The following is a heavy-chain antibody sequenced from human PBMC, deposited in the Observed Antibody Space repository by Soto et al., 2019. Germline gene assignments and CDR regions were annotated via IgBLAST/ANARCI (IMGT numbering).Heavy chain of an antibody. CDR3: ARLEMATILDY. J-gene: IGHJ4*02. Sequence: QLQLQESGPGLVKPSETLSLTCTVSGGSISSSSYYWGWIRQPPGKGLEWIGSIYYSGSTYYNPSLKSRVTISVDTSKIQLTLKLSSVTAADTAVYYCARLEMATILDYWGQGTLVTVSS. D-gene: IGHD5-12*01. CDR2: IYYSGST. V-gene: IGHV4-39*01. CDR1: GGSISSSSYY.